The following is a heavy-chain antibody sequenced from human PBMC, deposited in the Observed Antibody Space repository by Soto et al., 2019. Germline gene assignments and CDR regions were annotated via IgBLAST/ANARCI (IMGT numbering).Heavy chain of an antibody. J-gene: IGHJ3*01. CDR3: ARVLPGIAAAYDAFDV. Sequence: SETLSLTCTVSGDSVMSATYYWSWIRRPRGKGLEWIGYIYYDGGTTYNSSLKSRVTISTDTSRSQLSLQLTSSTPADTAVYYCARVLPGIAAAYDAFDVWGQGTMV. CDR2: IYYDGGT. V-gene: IGHV4-61*01. CDR1: GDSVMSATYY. D-gene: IGHD6-13*01.